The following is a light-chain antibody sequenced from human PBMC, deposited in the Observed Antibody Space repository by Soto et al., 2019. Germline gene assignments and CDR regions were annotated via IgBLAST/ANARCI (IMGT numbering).Light chain of an antibody. CDR2: DDS. CDR1: NIGSKS. Sequence: SYELTQPPSVSVAPGQTARITCGGNNIGSKSVHWYQQKPGQAPVLVVYDDSDRPSGIPDRLSGSNSGNTATLTISRVEAGDEADYYCQVWDSVSDPNYVFGTGTKVTVL. V-gene: IGLV3-21*02. CDR3: QVWDSVSDPNYV. J-gene: IGLJ1*01.